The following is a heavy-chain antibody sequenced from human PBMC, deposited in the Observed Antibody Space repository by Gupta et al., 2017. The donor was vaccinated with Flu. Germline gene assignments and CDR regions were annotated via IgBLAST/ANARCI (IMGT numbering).Heavy chain of an antibody. CDR2: IHQRGST. CDR1: GGSFSGYY. CDR3: ARGRRGMDV. V-gene: IGHV4-34*02. Sequence: QVHLQQWGAGLLKPWETLSLTCAGYGGSFSGYYWSWIRRSPGKGLEWIGDIHQRGSTTYIPSLNSRVIISLDTSKNQFSRKLTSVTAADTGVYYCARGRRGMDVWCQGTTVTVSS. J-gene: IGHJ6*02.